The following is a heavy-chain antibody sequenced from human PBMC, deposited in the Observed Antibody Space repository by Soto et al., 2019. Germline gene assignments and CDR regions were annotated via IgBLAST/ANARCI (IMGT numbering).Heavy chain of an antibody. V-gene: IGHV3-21*01. J-gene: IGHJ4*02. CDR2: ISSSSSYI. Sequence: EVQLVESGGGLVKPGGSLRLSCAASGFTFSSYSMNWVRQAPGKGLEWVSSISSSSSYIYYADSVKGRFTISRDNXXXXXXXXXXXXXXXXXXXXXXXXXXXHPDYWGQGTLVTVSS. CDR1: GFTFSSYS. CDR3: XXXXXHPDY.